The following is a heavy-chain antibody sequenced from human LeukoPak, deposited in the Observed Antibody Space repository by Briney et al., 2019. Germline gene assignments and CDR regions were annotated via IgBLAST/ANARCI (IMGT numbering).Heavy chain of an antibody. V-gene: IGHV1-18*01. CDR3: ARGPVSSGSYYDFWFDP. Sequence: GASVKVSCKASGYTLTTYGISWVRQAPGQGLEWMGWISAYNGNTNYAQKLQGRVSMTRDTSTSTLYMELSSLRSEDTAVYYCARGPVSSGSYYDFWFDPWGQGTLVTVSS. CDR2: ISAYNGNT. J-gene: IGHJ5*02. CDR1: GYTLTTYG. D-gene: IGHD3-10*01.